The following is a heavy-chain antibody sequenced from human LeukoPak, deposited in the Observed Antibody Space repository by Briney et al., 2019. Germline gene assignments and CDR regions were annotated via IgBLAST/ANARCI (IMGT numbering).Heavy chain of an antibody. CDR1: GFTFSIYW. J-gene: IGHJ4*02. CDR2: IKEDGSEE. D-gene: IGHD6-6*01. CDR3: ARIRPGNYFDY. V-gene: IGHV3-7*01. Sequence: PGGSLRLSCTASGFTFSIYWMSWVRQAPANGLEWVASIKEDGSEEHYVDSVKGRFTISRDNARNSVHVQMNSLRAEDTAVYFCARIRPGNYFDYWGQGALVTVSS.